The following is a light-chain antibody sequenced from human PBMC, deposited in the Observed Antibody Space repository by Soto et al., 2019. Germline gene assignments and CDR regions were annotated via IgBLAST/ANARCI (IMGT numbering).Light chain of an antibody. CDR1: QDISNF. Sequence: DIQMTQSPSSLSASVGDRVTVTCQASQDISNFLNWYQQKPGKAPKLLIYDASNLETGVPSRFSGSGSGTDFTLTISSLQPEDIATYYCQHYRSLPLTFGGGTKVEIK. CDR2: DAS. CDR3: QHYRSLPLT. J-gene: IGKJ4*01. V-gene: IGKV1-33*01.